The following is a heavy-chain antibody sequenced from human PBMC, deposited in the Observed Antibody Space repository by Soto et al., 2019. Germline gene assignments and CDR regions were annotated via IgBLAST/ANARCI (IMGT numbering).Heavy chain of an antibody. CDR3: ARGDGDRLDGNGYLARH. V-gene: IGHV3-74*01. J-gene: IGHJ4*02. CDR2: IKSDGSGT. Sequence: PGGSRRLSCVASAFTFSSYWMHWVRQAQGKGLVWVSRIKSDGSGTYYADSVEGRLTISRDNAKNTLYLQMNSLRAEDTAVYYCARGDGDRLDGNGYLARHWGRGT. CDR1: AFTFSSYW. D-gene: IGHD5-18*01.